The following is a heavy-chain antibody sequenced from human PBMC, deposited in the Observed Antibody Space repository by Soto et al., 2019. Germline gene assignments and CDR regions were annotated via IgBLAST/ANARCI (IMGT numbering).Heavy chain of an antibody. Sequence: QVQVVQSGAEVKKPGSSVKVSCKASGGTFSRYTINWVRQAPGQGLEWMGRIIPILGIVNYAQKFQGRVTSTADKSTSSAYMELSSLRSEDTAVYYCATWAEYSSSGNEHWGQGTLVTVSS. CDR1: GGTFSRYT. D-gene: IGHD6-13*01. CDR2: IIPILGIV. V-gene: IGHV1-69*02. CDR3: ATWAEYSSSGNEH. J-gene: IGHJ4*02.